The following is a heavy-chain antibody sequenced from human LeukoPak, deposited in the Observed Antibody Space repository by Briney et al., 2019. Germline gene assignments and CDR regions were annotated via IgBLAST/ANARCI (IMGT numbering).Heavy chain of an antibody. CDR3: ARTLTTVTTILGY. CDR1: GYTFTGYY. V-gene: IGHV1-2*02. Sequence: ASVKVSCKASGYTFTGYYMHWVRQAPGQGLEWMGWINPYSGGTNYAQKFQGRVTMTRDTSISTAYMELSRLRSDDTAVYYCARTLTTVTTILGYWGQGTLVTVSS. D-gene: IGHD4-17*01. CDR2: INPYSGGT. J-gene: IGHJ4*02.